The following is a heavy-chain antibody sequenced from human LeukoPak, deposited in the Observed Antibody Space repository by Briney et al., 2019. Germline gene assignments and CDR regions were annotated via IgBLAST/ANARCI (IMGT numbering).Heavy chain of an antibody. CDR1: GFTFDDYA. J-gene: IGHJ4*02. CDR3: ARRGWSDY. CDR2: ISWNSGSI. Sequence: GGSLRLSCAASGFTFDDYAMHWVRQAPGKGLEWVSGISWNSGSIGYADSVKGRFTISRDNAKNSLYLQMNSLRAEDTAVYYCARRGWSDYWGQGTLVTVSS. D-gene: IGHD6-19*01. V-gene: IGHV3-9*01.